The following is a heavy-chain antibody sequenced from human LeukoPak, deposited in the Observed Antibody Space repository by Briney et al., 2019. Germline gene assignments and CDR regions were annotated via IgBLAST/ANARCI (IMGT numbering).Heavy chain of an antibody. CDR1: GFTFSSYA. D-gene: IGHD1-26*01. V-gene: IGHV3-23*01. CDR3: AKLSWTVGATLNFDY. CDR2: ISGSGGST. Sequence: GGSLRLSCAASGFTFSSYAMSWVRQAPGKGLEWVSAISGSGGSTYYADSMKGRFTISRDNSKNTLYLQMNSLRAEDTAVYYCAKLSWTVGATLNFDYWGQGTLVTVSS. J-gene: IGHJ4*02.